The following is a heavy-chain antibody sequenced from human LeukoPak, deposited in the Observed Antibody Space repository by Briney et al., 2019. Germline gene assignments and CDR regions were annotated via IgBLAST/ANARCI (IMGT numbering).Heavy chain of an antibody. D-gene: IGHD2-21*01. CDR1: GFTFSNAY. J-gene: IGHJ4*02. V-gene: IGHV3-15*07. CDR3: ITPLPYSAQ. CDR2: IKPKADGETT. Sequence: GGSLRLSCAASGFTFSNAYMNWVRQAPGKGLEWVGRIKPKADGETTEYAAPVKGRFSISRDDSKNMLYLQMNSLKTEDTAVYYCITPLPYSAQGGQGTLVTVSS.